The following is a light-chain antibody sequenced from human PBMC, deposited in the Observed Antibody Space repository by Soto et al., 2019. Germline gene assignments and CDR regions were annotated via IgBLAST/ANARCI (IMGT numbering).Light chain of an antibody. V-gene: IGKV1-9*01. J-gene: IGKJ4*01. CDR1: QGISSY. CDR2: AAS. CDR3: QHLNSYPLT. Sequence: DIQLTQSPSFLSASVGDRVTITCRASQGISSYLAWYQQKPGKAPKVLIYAASTLQSGVPSRFSGSGSGTEFTLTIRSLQPEDFASYFCQHLNSYPLTFGGGTKVEIK.